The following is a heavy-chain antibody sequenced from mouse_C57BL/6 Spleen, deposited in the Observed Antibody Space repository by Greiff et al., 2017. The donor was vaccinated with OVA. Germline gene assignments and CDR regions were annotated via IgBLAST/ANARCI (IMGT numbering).Heavy chain of an antibody. D-gene: IGHD3-2*02. CDR3: ARPRAAQATGFAY. J-gene: IGHJ3*01. Sequence: QVQLQQPGAELVKPGASVKLSCKASGYTFTSYWMQWVKQRPGQGLEWIGEIDPSNSYTNYNQKFKGKATLTVDTSSSTAYMQLSSLTSEDSAVYYCARPRAAQATGFAYWGQGTLVTVSA. V-gene: IGHV1-50*01. CDR1: GYTFTSYW. CDR2: IDPSNSYT.